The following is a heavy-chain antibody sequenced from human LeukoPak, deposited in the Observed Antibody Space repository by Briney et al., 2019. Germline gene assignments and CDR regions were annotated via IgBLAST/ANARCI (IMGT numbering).Heavy chain of an antibody. D-gene: IGHD5-12*01. V-gene: IGHV1-18*01. CDR3: ARAYNSGSLRAAYFDY. J-gene: IGHJ4*02. CDR2: ISGYNGHT. Sequence: GASVKVSCKASGYTFTSYGISWVRQAPGQGLEWMGWISGYNGHTKYAQKFQGRVTMTRDTSISTAYMELSRLRSDDTAVYYCARAYNSGSLRAAYFDYWGQGTLVTVSS. CDR1: GYTFTSYG.